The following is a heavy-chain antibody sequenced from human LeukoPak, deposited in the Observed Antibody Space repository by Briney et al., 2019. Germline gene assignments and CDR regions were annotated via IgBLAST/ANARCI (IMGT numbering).Heavy chain of an antibody. CDR3: ARHSHGYSGYDKNAFDY. J-gene: IGHJ4*02. D-gene: IGHD5-12*01. CDR1: GGSISSYY. V-gene: IGHV4-59*08. Sequence: SETLSLTCTVSGGSISSYYWSWIRQPPGKGLEWIGYIYYSGSTNYNPSLKSRVTISVDTSKNQFSLKLSSVTAADTAVYYCARHSHGYSGYDKNAFDYWGQGTLVTVSS. CDR2: IYYSGST.